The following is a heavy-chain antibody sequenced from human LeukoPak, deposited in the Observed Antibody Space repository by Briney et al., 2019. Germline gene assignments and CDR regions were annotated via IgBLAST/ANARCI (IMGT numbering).Heavy chain of an antibody. D-gene: IGHD5-18*01. V-gene: IGHV3-64*01. CDR1: GFTFSSYA. J-gene: IGHJ4*02. Sequence: PGGSLRLSCAASGFTFSSYAMHWVRQAPGKGLEYVSAISSNGGSTYYANSVKGRFTISRDNSKNTLYLQMGSLRAEDMAVYYCATSGYSYGYVHWGQGTLVTVSS. CDR2: ISSNGGST. CDR3: ATSGYSYGYVH.